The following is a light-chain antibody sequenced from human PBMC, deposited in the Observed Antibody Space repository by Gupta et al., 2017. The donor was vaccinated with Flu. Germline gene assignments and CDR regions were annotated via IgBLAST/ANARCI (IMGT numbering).Light chain of an antibody. CDR1: QSINNY. J-gene: IGKJ4*01. CDR3: QQRSNWPPRLT. CDR2: DTS. V-gene: IGKV3-11*01. Sequence: TLSLSPGQRATLSCRASQSINNYLAWFQQKPGQAPRLLIYDTSNRATGIPARFSGSGSGTDFTLTISSLEPEDFAVYYCQQRSNWPPRLTFGGGTKVEIK.